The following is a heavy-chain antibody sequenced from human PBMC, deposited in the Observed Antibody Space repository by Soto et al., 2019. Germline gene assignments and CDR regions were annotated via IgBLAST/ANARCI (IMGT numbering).Heavy chain of an antibody. CDR3: VREILSNYDSPL. J-gene: IGHJ4*02. V-gene: IGHV1-69*01. D-gene: IGHD3-3*01. CDR1: GDTFGSST. CDR2: IMPVFGST. Sequence: QVHLVQSGAEVRKPGSSVKVSCKASGDTFGSSTVSWVRQARGQGLEWVGGIMPVFGSTNYAEKFKGRVTITAHASTNTASMELSALKSEDTAISYCVREILSNYDSPLWGQGTLITVSS.